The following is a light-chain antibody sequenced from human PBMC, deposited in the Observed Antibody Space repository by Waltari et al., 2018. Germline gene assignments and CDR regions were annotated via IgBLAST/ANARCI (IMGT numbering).Light chain of an antibody. V-gene: IGKV4-1*01. CDR2: WAS. CDR3: HQYYIPPIT. Sequence: DIVITQSPDPLAVSLGQRGPHHCTSSQSILYTFHNKNHLAWYQQKLGQPPKLLISWASTREGGVPARFSGSGSGTHFTLTISSLQAEDVAVYYCHQYYIPPITFGGGTKVEIK. CDR1: QSILYTFHNKNH. J-gene: IGKJ4*01.